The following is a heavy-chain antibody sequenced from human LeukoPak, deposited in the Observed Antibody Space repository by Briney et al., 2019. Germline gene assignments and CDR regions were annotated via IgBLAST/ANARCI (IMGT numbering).Heavy chain of an antibody. CDR3: ARDGDRYCSGGSCYAGYFQH. CDR2: IYYSGST. V-gene: IGHV4-59*01. CDR1: GGSISSYY. D-gene: IGHD2-15*01. Sequence: PSETLSLTCTVSGGSISSYYWSWIRQPPGKGLEWIGYIYYSGSTNYNPSLKSRVTISVDTSKNQFSLKLSSVTAAATAVYYCARDGDRYCSGGSCYAGYFQHWGQGTLVTVSS. J-gene: IGHJ1*01.